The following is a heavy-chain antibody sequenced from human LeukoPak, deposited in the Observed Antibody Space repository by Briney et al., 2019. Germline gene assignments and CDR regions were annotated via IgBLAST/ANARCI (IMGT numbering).Heavy chain of an antibody. D-gene: IGHD2-2*01. CDR2: IWYDGSKT. CDR3: ARDDCSTTPCYAY. J-gene: IGHJ4*02. CDR1: GFAFTNYG. Sequence: GRSLGLSCTTSGFAFTNYGINWVRQAPGKGLEWVAAIWYDGSKTSYTDSVKGRFTVSRDISKNTVYLQMNGLKAEDTAVYYCARDDCSTTPCYAYWGQGTLVTVSS. V-gene: IGHV3-33*01.